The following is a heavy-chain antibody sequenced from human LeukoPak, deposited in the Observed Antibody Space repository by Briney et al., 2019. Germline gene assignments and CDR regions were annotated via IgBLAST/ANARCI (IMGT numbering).Heavy chain of an antibody. CDR1: GGSTSRYY. J-gene: IGHJ4*02. CDR2: ISDSGST. V-gene: IGHV4-59*12. Sequence: SETLSLTCSVSGGSTSRYYWSWIRQPPGQRLEWLGYISDSGSTTYNPSLKSRVTMSVDTSKNQFSLKLSSVTAADTAVYYCARGRHLDYWGQGTLVTVSS. D-gene: IGHD6-6*01. CDR3: ARGRHLDY.